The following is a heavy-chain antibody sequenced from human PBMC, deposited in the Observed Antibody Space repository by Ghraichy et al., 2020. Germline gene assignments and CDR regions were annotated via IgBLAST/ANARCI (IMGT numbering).Heavy chain of an antibody. V-gene: IGHV3-66*01. CDR1: GFTISSNY. Sequence: GGSLRLSCEASGFTISSNYMSWVRQAPGKGLEWVSLIYTGDYTFYADSVKGRFTISRDNSKNTLFLQMDSLRAEDTAVYYCARDREEGGTDYWGQGTLVTGSS. J-gene: IGHJ4*02. D-gene: IGHD1-26*01. CDR3: ARDREEGGTDY. CDR2: IYTGDYT.